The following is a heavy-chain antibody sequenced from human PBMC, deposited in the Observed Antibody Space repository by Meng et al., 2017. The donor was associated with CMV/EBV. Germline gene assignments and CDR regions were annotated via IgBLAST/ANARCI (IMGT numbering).Heavy chain of an antibody. CDR3: ARSMRQGFLEWLSGSRGY. J-gene: IGHJ4*02. CDR2: VYYDGST. V-gene: IGHV4-39*01. CDR1: GGSISSRSYN. Sequence: SETLSLTCTVSGGSISSRSYNWGWIRQPPGKGLEWVGSVYYDGSTYYNSSLKSRVTTLVDTSKNQFSLKLSSVTAADTAVYYCARSMRQGFLEWLSGSRGYWGPGILVTVSS. D-gene: IGHD3-3*01.